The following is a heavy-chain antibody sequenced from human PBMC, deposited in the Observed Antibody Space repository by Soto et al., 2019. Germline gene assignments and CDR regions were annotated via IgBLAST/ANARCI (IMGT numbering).Heavy chain of an antibody. CDR1: GDSISTYN. CDR3: ARVAADIASWLDP. V-gene: IGHV4-59*01. CDR2: IYYSGVT. Sequence: QGQLQESGPGLVKPSETLSLTCTVSGDSISTYNWGWIGQPPGKGLEWIGCIYYSGVTNYNPSLKSRVTISVDTPKNQLSLKLNSVTAADTAVSYCARVAADIASWLDPWGQGTLVTVSS. D-gene: IGHD5-12*01. J-gene: IGHJ5*02.